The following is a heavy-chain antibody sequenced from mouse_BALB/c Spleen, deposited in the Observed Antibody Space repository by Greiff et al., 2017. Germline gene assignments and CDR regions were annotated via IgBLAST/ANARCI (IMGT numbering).Heavy chain of an antibody. CDR2: IYPGSGST. CDR1: GYTFTDYV. Sequence: QVQLKQSGPELVKPGASVKMSCKASGYTFTDYVISWVKQRTGQGLEWIGEIYPGSGSTYYNEKFKGKATLTADKSSNTAYMQLSSLTSEDSAVYFCAREGIYYDYDTGDFDYWGQGTTLTVSS. J-gene: IGHJ2*01. V-gene: IGHV1-77*01. D-gene: IGHD2-4*01. CDR3: AREGIYYDYDTGDFDY.